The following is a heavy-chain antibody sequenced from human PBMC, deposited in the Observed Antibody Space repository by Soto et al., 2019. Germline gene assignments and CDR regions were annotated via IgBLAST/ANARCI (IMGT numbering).Heavy chain of an antibody. D-gene: IGHD4-4*01. CDR2: IDPSDSYT. V-gene: IGHV5-10-1*01. J-gene: IGHJ6*02. CDR1: GYSFTSYW. CDR3: ARHDDCSNYHSAWFDYGMDV. Sequence: GESLKISCKGSGYSFTSYWISWVRQMPGKGLEWMGRIDPSDSYTNYSPSFQGHVTISADKSISTAYLQWSSLKASDTAMYYCARHDDCSNYHSAWFDYGMDVWGQGTTVTVSS.